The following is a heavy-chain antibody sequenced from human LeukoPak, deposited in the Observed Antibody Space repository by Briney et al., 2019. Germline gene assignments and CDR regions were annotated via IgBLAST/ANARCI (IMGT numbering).Heavy chain of an antibody. CDR3: ARHSGGDDFWSGDDGRLDY. J-gene: IGHJ4*02. CDR2: IYYSGST. Sequence: PSETLSLTCTVSGGSISSSSYYWGWIRQPPGKGLEWIGSIYYSGSTYYNPSLKSRVTISVDTSKNQFSLKLSSVTAADTAVYYCARHSGGDDFWSGDDGRLDYWGQGTLVTVSS. CDR1: GGSISSSSYY. V-gene: IGHV4-39*01. D-gene: IGHD3-3*01.